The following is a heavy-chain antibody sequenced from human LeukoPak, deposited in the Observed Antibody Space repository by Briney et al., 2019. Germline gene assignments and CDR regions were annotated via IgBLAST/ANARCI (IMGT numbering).Heavy chain of an antibody. Sequence: PSETLSLTCTVSGGSISSYYWSWIRQPAGKGLEWIGRIYTSGSTNYNPSLKSRVTMSVDTSKNQFSLKLSSVTAADTAVYYCARGAERLTATPFDYWGQGTLITVSS. D-gene: IGHD2-21*02. V-gene: IGHV4-4*07. CDR2: IYTSGST. CDR1: GGSISSYY. J-gene: IGHJ4*02. CDR3: ARGAERLTATPFDY.